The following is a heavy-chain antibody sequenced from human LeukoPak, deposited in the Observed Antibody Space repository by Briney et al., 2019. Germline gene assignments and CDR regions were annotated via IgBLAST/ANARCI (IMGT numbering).Heavy chain of an antibody. CDR1: GFTFSSYS. D-gene: IGHD2-15*01. CDR2: ISSSSSYI. CDR3: ARDQVVVVAEYYYYGMDV. Sequence: GGSLRLSCAASGFTFSSYSMNWVRQAPGKGLEWVSSISSSSSYIYYADSVKGRFTISRDNAKNSLYLQMNSLRAEDTAVYYCARDQVVVVAEYYYYGMDVWGQGTTVTVSS. J-gene: IGHJ6*02. V-gene: IGHV3-21*01.